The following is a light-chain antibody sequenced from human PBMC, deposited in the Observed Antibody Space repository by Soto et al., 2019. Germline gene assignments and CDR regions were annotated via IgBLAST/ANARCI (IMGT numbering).Light chain of an antibody. CDR3: MQALQTPGT. CDR1: QSLLHSNGYTY. J-gene: IGKJ1*01. V-gene: IGKV2-28*01. Sequence: DIVMTQSPLSLPVTPGEAASISCRSSQSLLHSNGYTYLDWYLQKPGQSPQLLIYLGSNRASGVPDRFSGSGSGTDFTLKISRVEAEGVGVYYCMQALQTPGTFGQGTKVEIK. CDR2: LGS.